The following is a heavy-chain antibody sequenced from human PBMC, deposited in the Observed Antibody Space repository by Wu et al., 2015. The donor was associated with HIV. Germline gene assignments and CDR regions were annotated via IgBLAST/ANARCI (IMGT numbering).Heavy chain of an antibody. Sequence: QVQLVQSGAEVAKPGASVKVSCKASGYTFTGYYMHWVRQAPGQGLEWMGWISPNSGGSNYAPKFQGRFTLTRDTSINTAYMELRRLTSDDTAVYYCVYDPTTTAAGHRYYYMDVWGKGTTVTVSS. CDR2: ISPNSGGS. CDR3: VYDPTTTAAGHRYYYMDV. J-gene: IGHJ6*03. V-gene: IGHV1-2*02. CDR1: GYTFTGYY. D-gene: IGHD6-13*01.